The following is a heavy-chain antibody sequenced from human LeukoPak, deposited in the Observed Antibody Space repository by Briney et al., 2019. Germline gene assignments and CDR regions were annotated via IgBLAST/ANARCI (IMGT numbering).Heavy chain of an antibody. D-gene: IGHD3-22*01. CDR2: IRYHGSNK. CDR3: AREGVVINDY. V-gene: IGHV3-30*02. CDR1: GFTFSDYG. J-gene: IGHJ4*02. Sequence: GGSLRLSCAASGFTFSDYGMHWVRQAPGKGLEWVAFIRYHGSNKYYADSVRGRFTISRDNSKDTLFLQMNSLRAEDTAVYYCAREGVVINDYWGQGTLVTVSS.